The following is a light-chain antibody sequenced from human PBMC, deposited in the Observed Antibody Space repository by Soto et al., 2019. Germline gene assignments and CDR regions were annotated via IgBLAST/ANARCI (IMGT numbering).Light chain of an antibody. CDR1: QSVFYSSNNKNY. CDR2: WTS. V-gene: IGKV4-1*01. Sequence: DIVMTQSPDSLAVSLGERATINCKSSQSVFYSSNNKNYLAWYPQKPGQPPKLLIYWTSTRESGVPDRFSGSGSGTDFTLSISGLQAEDVAVYYCQQYYSAPWTFGQGTKVEIK. CDR3: QQYYSAPWT. J-gene: IGKJ1*01.